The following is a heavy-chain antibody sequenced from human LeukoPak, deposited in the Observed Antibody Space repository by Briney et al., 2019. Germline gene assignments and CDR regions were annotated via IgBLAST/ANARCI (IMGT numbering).Heavy chain of an antibody. CDR2: IYSGGST. D-gene: IGHD2-21*01. V-gene: IGHV3-53*01. Sequence: PGGSLRLSCTASGFTVSSNYMTWVRQAPGKGLEWVSLIYSGGSTYYADSVKGRFTISRDNSKNTLYLQMNSLRAEDTAVYYCASKVVITVQDAFDIWGQGTMVTVSS. CDR1: GFTVSSNY. J-gene: IGHJ3*02. CDR3: ASKVVITVQDAFDI.